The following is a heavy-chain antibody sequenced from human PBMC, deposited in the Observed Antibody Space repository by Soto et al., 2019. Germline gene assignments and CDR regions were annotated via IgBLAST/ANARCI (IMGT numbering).Heavy chain of an antibody. CDR3: ARDRGYCSGGSCFYFDY. CDR2: INYSGST. Sequence: QVQLQQWGAGLLKPSETLSLTCAVYGGSFSGYYWSWIRQPPGKGLEWIGEINYSGSTNYNPSLKSRVTISVDTSKNQFSLKLSSVTSADTAVYYCARDRGYCSGGSCFYFDYWGQGTLVTVSS. J-gene: IGHJ4*02. CDR1: GGSFSGYY. V-gene: IGHV4-34*01. D-gene: IGHD2-15*01.